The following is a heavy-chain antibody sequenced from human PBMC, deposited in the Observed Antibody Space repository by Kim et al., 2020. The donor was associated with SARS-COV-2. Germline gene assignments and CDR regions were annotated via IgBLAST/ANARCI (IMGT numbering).Heavy chain of an antibody. D-gene: IGHD6-13*01. Sequence: YYNPSLKSGVTISVDTSKNQFSLKLSSVTAADTAVYYCARHESIAAAADYWGQGTLVTVSS. J-gene: IGHJ4*02. CDR3: ARHESIAAAADY. V-gene: IGHV4-39*01.